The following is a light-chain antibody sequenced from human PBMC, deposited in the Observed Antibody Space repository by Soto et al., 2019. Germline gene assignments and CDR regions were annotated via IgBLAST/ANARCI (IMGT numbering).Light chain of an antibody. CDR2: GTS. J-gene: IGKJ1*01. CDR1: QSVSSN. CDR3: HQYNFWPT. Sequence: EIVMTQSPATLSVSPGERATLSCRASQSVSSNYLAWYQQKPGQSPRLLIYGTSTRATGIPARFSGSGSGTEFTLTISSLQSEDFAVYYCHQYNFWPTFGQGTKVDIK. V-gene: IGKV3-15*01.